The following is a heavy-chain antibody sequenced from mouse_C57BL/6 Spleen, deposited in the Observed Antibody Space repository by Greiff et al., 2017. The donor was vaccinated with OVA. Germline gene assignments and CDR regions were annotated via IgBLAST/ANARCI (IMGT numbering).Heavy chain of an antibody. CDR1: GYSITSGYY. Sequence: EVKLQQSGPGLVKPSQSLSLTCSVTGYSITSGYYWNWIRQFPGNKLEWMGYISYDGSNNYNPSLKNRISITRDTSKNQFFLKLNSVTTEDTATYYCARGSNYVYFDYWGQGTTLTVSS. V-gene: IGHV3-6*01. CDR2: ISYDGSN. J-gene: IGHJ2*01. CDR3: ARGSNYVYFDY. D-gene: IGHD2-5*01.